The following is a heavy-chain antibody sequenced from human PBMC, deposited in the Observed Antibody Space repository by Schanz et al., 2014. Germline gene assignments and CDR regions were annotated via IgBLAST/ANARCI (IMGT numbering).Heavy chain of an antibody. Sequence: QVQLVQSGAEVKKPGATVKVSCKASGYIFINSGISWVRQAPGQGLEWMGWISVYNHNKEYDQKFQGRVTMTTDTSTSTAYMAMTDLRSDDTTVYYCARDRRFFDRDDLGYFDSWGQGTLVTVSS. CDR2: ISVYNHNK. CDR3: ARDRRFFDRDDLGYFDS. D-gene: IGHD3-3*01. CDR1: GYIFINSG. J-gene: IGHJ4*02. V-gene: IGHV1-18*01.